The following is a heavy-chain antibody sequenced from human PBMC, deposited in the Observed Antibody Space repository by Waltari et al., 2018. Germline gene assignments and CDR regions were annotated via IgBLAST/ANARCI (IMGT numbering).Heavy chain of an antibody. D-gene: IGHD2-8*01. CDR3: ARVGGDCTNGVCYGYYGMDV. J-gene: IGHJ6*02. CDR1: GFTFSSYS. Sequence: EVQLVESGGGLVKPGGSLRLSCAASGFTFSSYSMNWVRQAPGKGLEWVSSISSSSSYIYYADSVKGRFTIARDNAKNSLYLQMNSLRAEDTAVYYCARVGGDCTNGVCYGYYGMDVWGQGTTVTVSS. CDR2: ISSSSSYI. V-gene: IGHV3-21*01.